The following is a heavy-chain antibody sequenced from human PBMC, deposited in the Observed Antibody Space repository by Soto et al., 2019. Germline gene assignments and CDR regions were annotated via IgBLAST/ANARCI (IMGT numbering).Heavy chain of an antibody. CDR1: CGSISSSNW. D-gene: IGHD3-22*01. V-gene: IGHV4-4*02. CDR3: ASHPDYYDSSGSTGWFDP. Sequence: PSETLSLTCAVSCGSISSSNWWSWVRQPPGKGLEWIGEIYHSGSTNYNPSLKSRVTISVDKSKNQFSLKLSSVTAADTAVYYCASHPDYYDSSGSTGWFDPWGQGTLVTVSS. CDR2: IYHSGST. J-gene: IGHJ5*02.